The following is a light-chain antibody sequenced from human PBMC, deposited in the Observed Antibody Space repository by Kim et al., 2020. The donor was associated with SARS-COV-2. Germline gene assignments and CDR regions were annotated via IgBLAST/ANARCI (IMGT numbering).Light chain of an antibody. V-gene: IGLV3-19*01. Sequence: SSELTQDPAVSVALGQTVRITCQGDSLRSYYAIWYQQKPGQAPVLVIYGKNNRPSGIPDRFSGSSSGNTASLTITGAQAEDEADYYCNSRDSSGNHRVVFGGGTKLTVL. CDR2: GKN. CDR1: SLRSYY. CDR3: NSRDSSGNHRVV. J-gene: IGLJ2*01.